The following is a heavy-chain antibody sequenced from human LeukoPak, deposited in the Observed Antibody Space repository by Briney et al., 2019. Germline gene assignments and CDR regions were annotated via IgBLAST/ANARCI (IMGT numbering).Heavy chain of an antibody. J-gene: IGHJ6*02. V-gene: IGHV3-7*03. D-gene: IGHD3-3*01. CDR2: IKEDGSER. Sequence: GGSLRLSCEGSAFIFSGHWMNWVRQTPGKGLEWVASIKEDGSERQYVDSVKGRFSISRDNTKGSLFLQLNSLRAEDTAVYYCAREGFPPKISDFWSGLGPYYYYGMDVWGQGTTVTVSS. CDR3: AREGFPPKISDFWSGLGPYYYYGMDV. CDR1: AFIFSGHW.